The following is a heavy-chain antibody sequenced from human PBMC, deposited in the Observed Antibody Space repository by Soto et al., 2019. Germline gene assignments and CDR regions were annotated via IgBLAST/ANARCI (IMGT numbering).Heavy chain of an antibody. CDR1: GGTFSSYT. Sequence: QVQLVQSGAEVKKPGSSVKVSCKASGGTFSSYTISWVRQAPGQGLEWMGRIIPILGIANYAQKFQGRVTITADKATSTAYMELSSLRSEDTAVYYCARTYGDYEILDYWGEGSPVTVSS. CDR3: ARTYGDYEILDY. CDR2: IIPILGIA. J-gene: IGHJ4*02. D-gene: IGHD4-17*01. V-gene: IGHV1-69*02.